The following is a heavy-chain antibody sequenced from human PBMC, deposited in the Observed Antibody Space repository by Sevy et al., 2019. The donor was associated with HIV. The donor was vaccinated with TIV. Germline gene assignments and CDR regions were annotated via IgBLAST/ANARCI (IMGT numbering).Heavy chain of an antibody. Sequence: GGSLRLSCAASGFTFSSYAMSWVRQAPGKGLEWVSAISGSGGSTYYADSVKGRFTISRDNSKNTLYLQMNSLRAEDTAVYYCAQADYYYDYMDVWGKGTTVTVSS. J-gene: IGHJ6*03. V-gene: IGHV3-23*01. CDR2: ISGSGGST. CDR1: GFTFSSYA. CDR3: AQADYYYDYMDV.